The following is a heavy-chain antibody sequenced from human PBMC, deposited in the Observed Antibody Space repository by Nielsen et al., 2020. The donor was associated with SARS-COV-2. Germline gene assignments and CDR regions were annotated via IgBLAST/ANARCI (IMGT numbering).Heavy chain of an antibody. Sequence: PGKGLEWIGYIYYSGSTYYNPSLKSRVTISVDTSKNQFSLKLSSVTAADTAVYYCARVGGYYDILTGYYKGSLDYWGQGTLVTVSS. CDR3: ARVGGYYDILTGYYKGSLDY. J-gene: IGHJ4*02. D-gene: IGHD3-9*01. CDR2: IYYSGST. V-gene: IGHV4-30-4*05.